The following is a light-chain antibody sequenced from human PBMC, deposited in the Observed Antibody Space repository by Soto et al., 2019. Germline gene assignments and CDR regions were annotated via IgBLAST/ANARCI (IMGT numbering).Light chain of an antibody. CDR3: SSYAGSNIYV. V-gene: IGLV2-8*01. J-gene: IGLJ1*01. CDR2: EVT. CDR1: SSDVGAYKY. Sequence: QSALTRPPSASGSPGQSLTISCTGTSSDVGAYKYVSWYQQYPGKAPKLMIYEVTKRPSGVPDRFSGSKSGNTASLTVSGLQAEDEADYYCSSYAGSNIYVFGTGTKLTVL.